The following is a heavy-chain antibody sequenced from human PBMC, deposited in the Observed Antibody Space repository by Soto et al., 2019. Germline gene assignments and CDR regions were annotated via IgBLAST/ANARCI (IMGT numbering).Heavy chain of an antibody. Sequence: SSTXSLTCTVSVYSISMSSYSLTGIRQPPGKGLEWIGYIYYSGTTYYTPSLKSRVTMYVDKSKNQFSLNLSSVTATDTAVHYCARNGLNGYASLNDFDIWGQGKMV. CDR3: ARNGLNGYASLNDFDI. V-gene: IGHV4-39*01. J-gene: IGHJ3*02. CDR1: VYSISMSSYS. D-gene: IGHD3-16*01. CDR2: IYYSGTT.